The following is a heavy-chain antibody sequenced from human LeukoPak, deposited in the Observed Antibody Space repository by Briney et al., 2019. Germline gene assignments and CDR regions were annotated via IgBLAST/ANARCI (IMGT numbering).Heavy chain of an antibody. Sequence: PGRSLRLSCAASGFTFSSYGMHWVRQAPGKGLEWVAVIWCDGSNKYYADSVKGRFTISRDNSKNTLYLQMNSLRAEDTAVYYCARDGVDYGDYGPRWFDPWGQGTLVTVSS. J-gene: IGHJ5*02. D-gene: IGHD4-17*01. CDR2: IWCDGSNK. CDR3: ARDGVDYGDYGPRWFDP. CDR1: GFTFSSYG. V-gene: IGHV3-33*01.